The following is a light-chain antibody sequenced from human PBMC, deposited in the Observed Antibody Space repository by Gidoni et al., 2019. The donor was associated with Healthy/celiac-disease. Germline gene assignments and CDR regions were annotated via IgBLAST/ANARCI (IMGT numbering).Light chain of an antibody. V-gene: IGKV1-39*01. Sequence: DIQMTQSPSPLSASVGDRVTITCRASQIISSYLNWYQQKPGKAPKLLIYAASSLQSGVPSRFSGSGSGTDFTLTISSLQPEDFATYYCQQSYSTPPYTFGQGTKLEIK. CDR3: QQSYSTPPYT. CDR2: AAS. J-gene: IGKJ2*01. CDR1: QIISSY.